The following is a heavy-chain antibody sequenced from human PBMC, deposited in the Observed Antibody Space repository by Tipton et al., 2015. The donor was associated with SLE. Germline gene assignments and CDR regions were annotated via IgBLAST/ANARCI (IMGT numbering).Heavy chain of an antibody. J-gene: IGHJ3*02. D-gene: IGHD6-19*01. CDR1: GYTFTGYY. Sequence: QLVQSGAEVKKPGASVKVSCKASGYTFTGYYMHWVRQAPGQGLEWMGRINPNSGGTNYAQKFQGRVTMTTDTSTSTAYMELRSLRSDDTAVYYCARDRPVAGTYDAFDIWGQGTMVTVSS. V-gene: IGHV1-2*06. CDR2: INPNSGGT. CDR3: ARDRPVAGTYDAFDI.